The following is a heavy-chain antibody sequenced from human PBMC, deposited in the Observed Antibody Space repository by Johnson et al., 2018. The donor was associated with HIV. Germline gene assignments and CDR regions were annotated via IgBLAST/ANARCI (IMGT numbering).Heavy chain of an antibody. Sequence: VRLVESGGGVVQPGGSLRLSCAASGFTFSSYGMHWVRQAPGKGLEWVAFIRYDGSDKDYADSVKGRFTISRDSSKNTLYLQMNSLRIEDTAVYYCARGSRYTYDNDDVYLLQAFDVWGQGTVVTVSS. J-gene: IGHJ3*01. CDR2: IRYDGSDK. CDR1: GFTFSSYG. CDR3: ARGSRYTYDNDDVYLLQAFDV. D-gene: IGHD3-16*01. V-gene: IGHV3-30*02.